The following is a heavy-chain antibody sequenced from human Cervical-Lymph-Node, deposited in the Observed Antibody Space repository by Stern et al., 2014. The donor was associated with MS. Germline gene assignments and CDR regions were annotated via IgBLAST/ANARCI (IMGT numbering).Heavy chain of an antibody. CDR3: TKAWDS. Sequence: QVQLVQSGAEVKKPGASVKVSCKTSGYTFTSDDINWVRQASGQGLEWMGWMNPASGDTGYAQKFQGRLTIPRDTSISTAYLELTTLRSEETAVYYCTKAWDSWGQGTLVIVSS. J-gene: IGHJ4*02. CDR1: GYTFTSDD. V-gene: IGHV1-8*01. CDR2: MNPASGDT.